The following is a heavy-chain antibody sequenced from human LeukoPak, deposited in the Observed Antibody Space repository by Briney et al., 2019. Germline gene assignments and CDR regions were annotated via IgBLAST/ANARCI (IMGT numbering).Heavy chain of an antibody. V-gene: IGHV1-2*04. D-gene: IGHD3-10*01. CDR2: INPNRGVT. J-gene: IGHJ4*02. CDR3: ARGGVVSGSGSYYFDSDLDY. Sequence: GASVKASCTASGYTFTAYYMHWVPQAPGQGLEWMGWINPNRGVTNYAQKSQGWVTMTRDTSISTAYMELSRLRSDDTAVYYCARGGVVSGSGSYYFDSDLDYWGQGTLVTVSS. CDR1: GYTFTAYY.